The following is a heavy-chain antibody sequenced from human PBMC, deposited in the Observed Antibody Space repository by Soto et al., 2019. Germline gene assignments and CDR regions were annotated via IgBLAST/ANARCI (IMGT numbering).Heavy chain of an antibody. J-gene: IGHJ6*02. CDR2: IIPNFGAP. CDR3: ATPARDFYGPFYQHSGLDV. CDR1: GGPFRGYG. D-gene: IGHD3-16*01. V-gene: IGHV1-69*01. Sequence: QVQMVQSGPEVKKTGSSMKVSCKASGGPFRGYGLNWVRQAPGQGLEWIGGIIPNFGAPNYAQKFKGRVSITADEVTTTIYMELKGLRSEDTAVYYCATPARDFYGPFYQHSGLDVWGQGTRLTVSS.